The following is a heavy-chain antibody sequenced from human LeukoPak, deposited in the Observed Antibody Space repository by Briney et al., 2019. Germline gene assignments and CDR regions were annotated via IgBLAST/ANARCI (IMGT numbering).Heavy chain of an antibody. CDR3: ARESTVAGTARYLDY. V-gene: IGHV4-4*07. Sequence: PSETLSLTCTVSGGSISSYYWSWIRQPAGKGLEWIGRIYTSGSTNYSPSLKSRVTMSVDTSKSEFSLKLNSVTAADTAVYYCARESTVAGTARYLDYWGQGTLVTVSS. J-gene: IGHJ4*02. CDR1: GGSISSYY. CDR2: IYTSGST. D-gene: IGHD6-13*01.